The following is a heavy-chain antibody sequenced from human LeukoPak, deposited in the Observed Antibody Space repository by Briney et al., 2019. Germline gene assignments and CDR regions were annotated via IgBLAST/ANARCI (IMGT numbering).Heavy chain of an antibody. CDR1: GFTFSSSA. D-gene: IGHD2-15*01. CDR3: AKQLGYCSDGRYYFPY. J-gene: IGHJ4*02. CDR2: ISNIGGYT. Sequence: GGSLRLSCAASGFTFSSSAMSWVRQAPGKGLEWVSAISNIGGYTYYADSVQGRFTISRDNSTSTLCMQMSSLRAEDTAVYYSAKQLGYCSDGRYYFPYGGQGTLVTVSS. V-gene: IGHV3-23*01.